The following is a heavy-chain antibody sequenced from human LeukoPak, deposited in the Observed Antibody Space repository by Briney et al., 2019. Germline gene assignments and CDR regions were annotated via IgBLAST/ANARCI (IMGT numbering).Heavy chain of an antibody. Sequence: PSETLSLTCTVSGDSISSGLYSWGWIRQPPGEGLEWIGNIYHNGDTYYNPSLRSRVTISVDTSENQFSLSLRSVTAADTAVYYCARNADDSSSYPYFDYWGQGTLVTVSS. J-gene: IGHJ4*02. CDR2: IYHNGDT. CDR1: GDSISSGLYS. CDR3: ARNADDSSSYPYFDY. D-gene: IGHD3-22*01. V-gene: IGHV4-39*01.